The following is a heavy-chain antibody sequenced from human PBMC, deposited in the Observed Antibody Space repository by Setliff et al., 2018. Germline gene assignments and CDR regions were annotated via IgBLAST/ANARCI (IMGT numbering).Heavy chain of an antibody. D-gene: IGHD1-1*01. J-gene: IGHJ6*03. V-gene: IGHV1-18*01. Sequence: ASVKVSCKASGFAFSSSGISWVRQAPGQGLEWMGWISVYNGNTNYAQTFQDRVTMTTDTSTNTAYLDLRNLRSDDTAVYYCARLTYNLYYYYQDVWGKGTPVTVSS. CDR3: ARLTYNLYYYYQDV. CDR2: ISVYNGNT. CDR1: GFAFSSSG.